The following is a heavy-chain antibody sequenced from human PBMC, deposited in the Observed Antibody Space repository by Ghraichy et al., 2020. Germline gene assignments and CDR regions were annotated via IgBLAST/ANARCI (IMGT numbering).Heavy chain of an antibody. CDR3: ARVFFDAYFDAGPFDY. J-gene: IGHJ4*02. CDR2: YYSGST. Sequence: SETLSLTCAVSGGSISSIGYSWSWIRQPPGKGLEWIAYYSGSTYYNPPLQSRVTISVDRSKNRFSLALSSVTAADTAVYFFARVFFDAYFDAGPFDYWGQGILVTVSS. CDR1: GGSISSIGYS. D-gene: IGHD3-9*01. V-gene: IGHV4-30-4*07.